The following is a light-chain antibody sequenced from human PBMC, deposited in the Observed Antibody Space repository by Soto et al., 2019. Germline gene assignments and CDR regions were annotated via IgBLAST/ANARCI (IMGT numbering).Light chain of an antibody. Sequence: DIVLTQSPGTLYLSPGERARLCCRARQSGSSYLALSQQKPGQARRLPSYDASNRATGVPARFRGSGSGTDFILTISSLESEDFSVYNCQQRSNWPITFGQGTRLEI. J-gene: IGKJ5*01. CDR3: QQRSNWPIT. CDR2: DAS. V-gene: IGKV3-11*01. CDR1: QSGSSY.